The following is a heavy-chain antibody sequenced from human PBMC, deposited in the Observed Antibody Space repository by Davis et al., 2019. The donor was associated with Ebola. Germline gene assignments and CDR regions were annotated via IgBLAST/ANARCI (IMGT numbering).Heavy chain of an antibody. Sequence: GESLKISCAASGFSFSGFAMHWVSQASGKGLEWVGRIRSKPNNYATGYAASVKGRFTISRDESKNTAYLQMNSLKTEDTAVYYCTRRYYDHSGGWFDSWGQGTLVTVSS. CDR2: IRSKPNNYAT. CDR1: GFSFSGFA. J-gene: IGHJ5*01. V-gene: IGHV3-73*01. D-gene: IGHD3-22*01. CDR3: TRRYYDHSGGWFDS.